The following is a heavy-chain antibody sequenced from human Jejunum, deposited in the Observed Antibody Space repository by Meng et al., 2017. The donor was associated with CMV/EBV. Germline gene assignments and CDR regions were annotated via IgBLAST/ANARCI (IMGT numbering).Heavy chain of an antibody. V-gene: IGHV4-59*01. J-gene: IGHJ4*02. CDR3: ARGWGTTSPWDY. D-gene: IGHD3-16*01. Sequence: SKVSGGPISAYYWNWTRQPPGEELEWIGNIDFSGTTKYTPSLKSRVTISVETSKIQFSLNLGSVAPADTAVYYCARGWGTTSPWDYWGQGMLVTSPQ. CDR1: GGPISAYY. CDR2: IDFSGTT.